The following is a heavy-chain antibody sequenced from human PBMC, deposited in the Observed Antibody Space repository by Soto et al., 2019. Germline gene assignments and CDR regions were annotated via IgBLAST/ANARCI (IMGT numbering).Heavy chain of an antibody. CDR2: INPSGGST. Sequence: ASVKVSCKASGYTFTSYYMHWVRQAPGQGLEWMGIINPSGGSTSYAQKFQGRVTMTRDTSTSTVYMELSSLRSEDTAVYYCARDFGSSAGFYRSGPTYAFDIWGQGTMVTVSS. D-gene: IGHD6-19*01. CDR1: GYTFTSYY. V-gene: IGHV1-46*01. J-gene: IGHJ3*02. CDR3: ARDFGSSAGFYRSGPTYAFDI.